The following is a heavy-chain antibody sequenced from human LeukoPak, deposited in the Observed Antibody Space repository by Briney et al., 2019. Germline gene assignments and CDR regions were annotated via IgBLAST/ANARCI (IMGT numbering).Heavy chain of an antibody. D-gene: IGHD2-21*02. J-gene: IGHJ4*02. CDR1: GGSISSYY. Sequence: SETLSLTCTVSGGSISSYYWSWIRQPPGKGLEWIGYIYYRGSTNYNPSLKSRVTISVDTSKNQFSLRLTSVTAADTAIYYCAKESENCGAACKALNDGWGQGILVTVSS. CDR2: IYYRGST. CDR3: AKESENCGAACKALNDG. V-gene: IGHV4-59*01.